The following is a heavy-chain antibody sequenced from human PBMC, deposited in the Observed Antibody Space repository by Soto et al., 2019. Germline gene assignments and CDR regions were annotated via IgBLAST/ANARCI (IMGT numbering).Heavy chain of an antibody. J-gene: IGHJ4*02. Sequence: PSETLSLTCTVSGGSISSGGYYWSWIRQPPGKGLEWIGSIYYSGSTYYNPSLKSRVTISVDTSKNQFSLKLSSVTAADTAVYYCARHVRGLVRPNNYFDYWGQGTLVTVSS. V-gene: IGHV4-39*01. CDR3: ARHVRGLVRPNNYFDY. CDR2: IYYSGST. D-gene: IGHD6-19*01. CDR1: GGSISSGGYY.